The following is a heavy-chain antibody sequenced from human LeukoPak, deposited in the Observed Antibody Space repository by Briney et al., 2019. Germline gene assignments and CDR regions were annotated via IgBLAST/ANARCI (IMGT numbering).Heavy chain of an antibody. J-gene: IGHJ6*02. V-gene: IGHV4-59*08. CDR1: GGSITSDY. D-gene: IGHD5-12*01. CDR3: ARAYESLVYGMDV. Sequence: PSETLSLTFTLSGGSITSDYWSWIRQSPGKGLEWIGYFSYSGSTHYSPSLTSRVAISVDTSRNQLSLKLRSVTAADTAIYYCARAYESLVYGMDVCGPGTTVIVSS. CDR2: FSYSGST.